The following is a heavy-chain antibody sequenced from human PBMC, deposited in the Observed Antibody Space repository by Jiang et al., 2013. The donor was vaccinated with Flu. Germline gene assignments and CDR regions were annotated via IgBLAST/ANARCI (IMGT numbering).Heavy chain of an antibody. CDR3: ASSDTAMVNLFDY. V-gene: IGHV4-39*01. J-gene: IGHJ4*02. Sequence: GSGLVKPSETLSLTCTVSGGSISSSSYYWGWIRQPPGKGLEWIGSIYYSGSTYYNPSLKSRVTISVDTSKNQFSLKLSSVTAADTAVYYCASSDTAMVNLFDYWGQGTLVTVSS. D-gene: IGHD5-18*01. CDR1: GGSISSSSYY. CDR2: IYYSGST.